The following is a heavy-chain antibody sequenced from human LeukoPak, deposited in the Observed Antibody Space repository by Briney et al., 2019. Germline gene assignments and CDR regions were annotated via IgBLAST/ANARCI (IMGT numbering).Heavy chain of an antibody. V-gene: IGHV3-23*01. CDR1: GFTFSTYS. Sequence: PGGSLRLSCAASGFTFSTYSMNWVRQAPGKGLEWVSAISGSGGSTYYADSVKGRFTISRDNSKNTLYLQMNSLRAEDTAVYYCAVVVAATNWGQGTLVTVSS. CDR3: AVVVAATN. D-gene: IGHD2-15*01. CDR2: ISGSGGST. J-gene: IGHJ4*02.